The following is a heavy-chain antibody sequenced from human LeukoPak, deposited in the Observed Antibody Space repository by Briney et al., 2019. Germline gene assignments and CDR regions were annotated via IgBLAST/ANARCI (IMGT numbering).Heavy chain of an antibody. CDR1: GGSISSSSYY. D-gene: IGHD1-26*01. CDR3: ARHDGGATIDY. CDR2: IYYSGST. Sequence: PSETLSLTCTVSGGSISSSSYYWGWIRQPPGKGLEWIGSIYYSGSTYYNPSLKSRVTISVDTSKNQFSLKLGSVTAADTAVYYCARHDGGATIDYWGQGTLVTVSS. V-gene: IGHV4-39*01. J-gene: IGHJ4*02.